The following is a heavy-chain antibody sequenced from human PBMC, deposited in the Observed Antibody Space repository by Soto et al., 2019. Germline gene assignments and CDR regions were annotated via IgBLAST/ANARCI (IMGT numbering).Heavy chain of an antibody. J-gene: IGHJ4*02. Sequence: QLQLQESGPGLVKPSETLSLTCNVSGGSISSSSYYWGWIRQPPGKGLEWIGNIYYRGSTDYNPSLKSRVTICVDTSKNQFSLELNAVTASDTAVYYCARYDYSNYGGTFDYWGQGTLVTVSS. D-gene: IGHD4-4*01. CDR1: GGSISSSSYY. V-gene: IGHV4-39*01. CDR2: IYYRGST. CDR3: ARYDYSNYGGTFDY.